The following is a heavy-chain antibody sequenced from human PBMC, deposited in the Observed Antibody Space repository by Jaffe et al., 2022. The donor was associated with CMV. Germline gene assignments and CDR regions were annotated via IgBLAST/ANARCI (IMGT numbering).Heavy chain of an antibody. CDR2: IYPGDSDT. V-gene: IGHV5-51*01. J-gene: IGHJ4*02. Sequence: EVQLVQSGAEVKKPGESLKISCKGSGYSFTSYWIGWVRQMPGKGLEWMGIIYPGDSDTRYSPSFQGQVTISADKSISTAYLQWSSLKASDTAMYYCARLLIVGATTLGHFDYWGQGTLVTVSS. CDR3: ARLLIVGATTLGHFDY. D-gene: IGHD1-26*01. CDR1: GYSFTSYW.